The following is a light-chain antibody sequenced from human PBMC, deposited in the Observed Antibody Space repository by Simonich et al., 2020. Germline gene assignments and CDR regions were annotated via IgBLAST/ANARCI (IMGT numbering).Light chain of an antibody. CDR3: QQYNSTPPT. CDR1: LSVLYSSNNKNY. J-gene: IGKJ1*01. V-gene: IGKV4-1*01. CDR2: WAT. Sequence: DIVMTQSPDSLAVSLGERATINCKSSLSVLYSSNNKNYLSWYQQKPGQPPKLLIYWATTRESGVPDRFRGSGSGTYFTLTISILHAEDVAVYYCQQYNSTPPTFGQGTKVEIK.